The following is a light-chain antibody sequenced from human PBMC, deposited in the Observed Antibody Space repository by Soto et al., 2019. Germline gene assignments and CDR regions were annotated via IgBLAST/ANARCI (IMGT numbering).Light chain of an antibody. J-gene: IGKJ4*01. V-gene: IGKV1-39*01. CDR1: QSIGHF. CDR3: QESYSSWAT. CDR2: GAS. Sequence: DIQMTQSPSSLSASVGDTITITCRARQSIGHFLNWYQLKPGKVPKLLIYGASTLNTGVPSRFSCSGSWTAITLTTSSLTPEESASDCCQESYSSWATFGGGTKVEIQ.